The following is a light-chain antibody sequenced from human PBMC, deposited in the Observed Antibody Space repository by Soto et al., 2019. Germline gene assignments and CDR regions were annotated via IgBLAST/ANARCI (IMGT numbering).Light chain of an antibody. J-gene: IGKJ1*01. CDR1: QSVLSSSNNKNC. Sequence: DIVMTQSPDSLAVSLGERATINCKSSQSVLSSSNNKNCLAWYQQKPGQPPKLLIYWASTRESGVPYRFSGSGSGTDFTLSIGSLQAEDVAVYDGQHYYSFPWPFGQWTMVEIK. V-gene: IGKV4-1*01. CDR3: QHYYSFPWP. CDR2: WAS.